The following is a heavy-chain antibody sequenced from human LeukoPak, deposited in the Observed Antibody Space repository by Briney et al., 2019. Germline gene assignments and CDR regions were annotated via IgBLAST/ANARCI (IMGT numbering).Heavy chain of an antibody. CDR2: ISYDGSNK. V-gene: IGHV3-30*18. CDR1: GFTFSSYG. CDR3: AKGAKLELLPYFDY. D-gene: IGHD1-7*01. J-gene: IGHJ4*02. Sequence: HTGGSLRLSCAASGFTFSSYGMHWVRQAPGKGLEWVAVISYDGSNKYYADSVKGRFTISRDNSKNTLYLQMNSLRAEDTAVYYCAKGAKLELLPYFDYWGQGTLVTVSS.